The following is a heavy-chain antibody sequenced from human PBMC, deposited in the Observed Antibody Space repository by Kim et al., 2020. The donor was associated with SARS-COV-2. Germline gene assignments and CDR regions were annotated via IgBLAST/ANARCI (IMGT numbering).Heavy chain of an antibody. CDR1: GYTFTSYY. V-gene: IGHV1-46*01. D-gene: IGHD3-22*01. CDR3: ARGPLTYYYDSSEAALFDY. CDR2: INPSGGST. J-gene: IGHJ4*02. Sequence: ASVKVSCKASGYTFTSYYMHWVRQAPGQGLEWMGIINPSGGSTSYAQKFQGRVTMTRDTSTSTVYMELSSLRSEDTAVYYCARGPLTYYYDSSEAALFDYWGQGTLVTVSS.